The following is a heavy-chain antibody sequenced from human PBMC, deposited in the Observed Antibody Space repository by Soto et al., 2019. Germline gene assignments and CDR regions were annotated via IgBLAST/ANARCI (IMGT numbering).Heavy chain of an antibody. CDR3: ARARWELLFYGMDV. V-gene: IGHV4-34*01. CDR1: GGSFSGYY. Sequence: TSETLSLTCAVYGGSFSGYYWSWIRQPPGKGLEWIGEINHSGSTNYNPSLKSRVTISVDTSKNQFSLKLSSVTAADTAVYYCARARWELLFYGMDVWGQGTTVTVSS. CDR2: INHSGST. D-gene: IGHD1-26*01. J-gene: IGHJ6*02.